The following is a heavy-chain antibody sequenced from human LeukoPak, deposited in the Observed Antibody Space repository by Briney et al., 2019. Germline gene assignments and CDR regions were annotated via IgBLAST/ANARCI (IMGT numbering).Heavy chain of an antibody. CDR1: RGTFSSYA. V-gene: IGHV1-2*02. J-gene: IGHJ4*02. D-gene: IGHD6-13*01. Sequence: ASVKVSCKASRGTFSSYAISWVRRAPGQGLEWMGWINPNSGGTNYAQKFQGRVTMTRDTSISTAYMELSRLRSDETAVYYCARDEAAGPGDYWGQGTLVTVSS. CDR2: INPNSGGT. CDR3: ARDEAAGPGDY.